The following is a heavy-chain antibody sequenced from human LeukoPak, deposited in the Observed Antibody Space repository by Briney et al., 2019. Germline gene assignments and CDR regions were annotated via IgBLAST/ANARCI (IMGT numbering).Heavy chain of an antibody. J-gene: IGHJ5*02. CDR3: AKDLAAAGRNNWFDP. D-gene: IGHD6-13*01. CDR1: GFTFSSYW. Sequence: GGSLRLSCAASGFTFSSYWMHWVRQAPGKGLVWVSRINSDGSSTSYADSVKGRFTISRDNAKNTLYLQMNSLRAEDTAVYYCAKDLAAAGRNNWFDPWGQGTLVTVSS. CDR2: INSDGSST. V-gene: IGHV3-74*01.